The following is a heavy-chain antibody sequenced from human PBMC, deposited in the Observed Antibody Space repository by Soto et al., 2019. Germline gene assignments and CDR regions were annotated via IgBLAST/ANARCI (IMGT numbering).Heavy chain of an antibody. CDR2: MSRDGGVT. CDR1: GFTFRNYV. CDR3: AKIDKCKPQSSGGANRFDY. V-gene: IGHV3-23*01. J-gene: IGHJ4*02. D-gene: IGHD6-19*01. Sequence: EVQLLESGGGLVQPGGSLRLSCAASGFTFRNYVMTWVRQAPGTGLEWVSGMSRDGGVTDYTDSVKGRFTISRDISKNTLYLQRNSLRAEDTAVYYCAKIDKCKPQSSGGANRFDYWGPGTLVTVSS.